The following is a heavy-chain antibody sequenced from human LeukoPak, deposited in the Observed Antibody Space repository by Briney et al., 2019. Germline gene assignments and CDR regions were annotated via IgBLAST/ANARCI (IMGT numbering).Heavy chain of an antibody. CDR2: ISSSGSTI. J-gene: IGHJ4*02. V-gene: IGHV3-48*03. Sequence: GGSLRLSCAASGFTFSSYEMNWVRQAPGKGPEWVSYISSSGSTIYYAYSVKGRFPISRDNAKNSLYLQMNSLRDEDTAVYYCARDLIVAVPAANVDYWGQGTLVTVSS. CDR1: GFTFSSYE. D-gene: IGHD2-2*01. CDR3: ARDLIVAVPAANVDY.